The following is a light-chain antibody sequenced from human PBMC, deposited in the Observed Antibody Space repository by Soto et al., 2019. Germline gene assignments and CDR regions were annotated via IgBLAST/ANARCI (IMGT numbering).Light chain of an antibody. CDR2: WAS. Sequence: DIVMTQSPDSLAVSLGERATINCKSSQSVLYSSNNKNDLAWYQQKPGQPPKLLIYWASTREPGVPDRFSGSGSGTDFTLTISSLQAEDVAVYYCQQYYSSPHTFGQGTKLEIK. CDR1: QSVLYSSNNKND. J-gene: IGKJ2*01. CDR3: QQYYSSPHT. V-gene: IGKV4-1*01.